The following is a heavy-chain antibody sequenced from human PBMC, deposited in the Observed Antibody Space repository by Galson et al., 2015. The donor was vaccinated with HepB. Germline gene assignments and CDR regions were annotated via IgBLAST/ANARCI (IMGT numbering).Heavy chain of an antibody. CDR3: AKDNEGIAVAGNHFDY. Sequence: SLRLSCAASGFTFSSYAMSWVRQAPGKGLEWVSAISGSGGSTYYADSVKGRFTISRDNSKNTLYLQMNSLRAEDTAVYYCAKDNEGIAVAGNHFDYWGQGTLVTVSS. CDR1: GFTFSSYA. CDR2: ISGSGGST. V-gene: IGHV3-23*01. D-gene: IGHD6-19*01. J-gene: IGHJ4*02.